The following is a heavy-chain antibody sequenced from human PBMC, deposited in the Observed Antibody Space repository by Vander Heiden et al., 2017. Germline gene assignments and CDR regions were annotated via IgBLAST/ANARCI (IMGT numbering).Heavy chain of an antibody. D-gene: IGHD2-15*01. V-gene: IGHV1-69*01. J-gene: IGHJ5*02. CDR2: SITIFGTA. Sequence: QVQLVQSGAAVKKPGSSVKVSCKASGGPFSSYALSWVRQAPGQGLEWMGVSITIFGTANDAQKFQGRVTITADESTSTAYMELSSLRSEDTAVYDCARAGGNIVVVVAATREGDWFDPWGQGTLVTVSS. CDR3: ARAGGNIVVVVAATREGDWFDP. CDR1: GGPFSSYA.